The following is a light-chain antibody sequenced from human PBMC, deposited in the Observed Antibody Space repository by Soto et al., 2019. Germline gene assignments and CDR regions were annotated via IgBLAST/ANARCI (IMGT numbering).Light chain of an antibody. CDR3: VSYKTDDTFV. J-gene: IGLJ1*01. CDR2: EVS. Sequence: QSVLTQPASVSGSPGQSITISCTGTSSDVGGYNYVSWYQQHPGKAPKILIYEVSYRPSVVSDRFSGSKSGNTASLTISRLQAADEAEYFCVSYKTDDTFVFGTGTKVTVL. V-gene: IGLV2-14*01. CDR1: SSDVGGYNY.